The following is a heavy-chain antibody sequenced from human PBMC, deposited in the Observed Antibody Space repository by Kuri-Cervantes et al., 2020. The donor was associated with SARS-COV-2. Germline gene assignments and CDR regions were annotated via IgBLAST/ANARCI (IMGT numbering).Heavy chain of an antibody. Sequence: LSLTCAASGFTFDDYAMHWVRQAPGKGLEWVSGISWNSGSIGYADSVKGRFTISRHNSKNTLYLQMNSLRAEDTAVYYCARDNIAAAGQTDYWGQGTLVTVSS. V-gene: IGHV3-9*01. CDR2: ISWNSGSI. CDR3: ARDNIAAAGQTDY. D-gene: IGHD6-13*01. J-gene: IGHJ4*02. CDR1: GFTFDDYA.